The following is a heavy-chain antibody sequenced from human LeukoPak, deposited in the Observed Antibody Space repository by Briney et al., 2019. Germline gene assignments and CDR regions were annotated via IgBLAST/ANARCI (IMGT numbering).Heavy chain of an antibody. Sequence: PSETLSLTCTVSGGSVSSGSYYWSWIRQPPGKGLEWIGYIYYSGSTNYNPSLKSRVTISVDTSKNQFSLKLSSVTAADTAVYYCAREGIVGAPYYYYGMDVWGQGTTVTVS. CDR3: AREGIVGAPYYYYGMDV. CDR1: GGSVSSGSYY. J-gene: IGHJ6*02. D-gene: IGHD1-26*01. V-gene: IGHV4-61*01. CDR2: IYYSGST.